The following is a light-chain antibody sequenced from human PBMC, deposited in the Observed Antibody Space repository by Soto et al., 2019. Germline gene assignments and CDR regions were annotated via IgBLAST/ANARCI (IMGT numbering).Light chain of an antibody. CDR2: DDN. CDR3: GSWDSSLSAYV. CDR1: SSNIGSGYN. V-gene: IGLV1-51*01. Sequence: SVLTQPPSVSGAPGQRVTISCTGSSSNIGSGYNVHWYQQRAGTAPKLLIYDDNKRPSGIPDRFSGSKSGTSATLGITGFQTGDEADYYCGSWDSSLSAYVFGTGTKVTVL. J-gene: IGLJ1*01.